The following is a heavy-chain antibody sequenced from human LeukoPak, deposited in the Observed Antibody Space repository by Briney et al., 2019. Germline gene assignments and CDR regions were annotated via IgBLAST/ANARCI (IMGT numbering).Heavy chain of an antibody. V-gene: IGHV3-21*01. CDR1: GFTFSSYS. CDR2: ISSSSSYI. J-gene: IGHJ4*01. D-gene: IGHD2-15*01. CDR3: ARIDIGGKWDDRDY. Sequence: GGSLRLSCAASGFTFSSYSMNWVRQAPGKGLEWVSSISSSSSYIYYADSVKGRFTISRDNAKNSLYLQMNSLRAEDTAVYYCARIDIGGKWDDRDYWGHGTLVTVSS.